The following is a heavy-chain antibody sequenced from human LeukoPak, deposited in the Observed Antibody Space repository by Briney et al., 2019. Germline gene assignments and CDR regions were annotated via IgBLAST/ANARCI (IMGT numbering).Heavy chain of an antibody. D-gene: IGHD4-17*01. Sequence: GGSLRLSCAASGFTFSSYAMHWVRQAPGKGLEWVAVISYDGSNKYYADSVKGRFTISRDNSKNTLYLQMNSLRAEDTAVYYCARVQDYGDYAEYYYYGMDVWGQGTTVTVFS. CDR3: ARVQDYGDYAEYYYYGMDV. V-gene: IGHV3-30*04. J-gene: IGHJ6*02. CDR2: ISYDGSNK. CDR1: GFTFSSYA.